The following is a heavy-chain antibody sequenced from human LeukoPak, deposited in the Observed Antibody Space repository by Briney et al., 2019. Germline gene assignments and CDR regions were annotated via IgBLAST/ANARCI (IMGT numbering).Heavy chain of an antibody. CDR3: ARRSGYDLLVGRPVPTLTYFDY. CDR1: GYTSTSYG. Sequence: ASVKVSCKASGYTSTSYGISWVRQAPGQGLEWMGWISAYNGNTNYAQKLQGRVTMTTDTSTSTAYMELRSLRSDDTAVYYCARRSGYDLLVGRPVPTLTYFDYWGQGTLVTVSS. V-gene: IGHV1-18*01. D-gene: IGHD5-12*01. J-gene: IGHJ4*02. CDR2: ISAYNGNT.